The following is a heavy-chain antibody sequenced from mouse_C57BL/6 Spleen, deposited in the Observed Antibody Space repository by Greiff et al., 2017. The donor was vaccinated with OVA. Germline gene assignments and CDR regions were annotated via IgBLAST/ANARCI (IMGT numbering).Heavy chain of an antibody. D-gene: IGHD4-1*01. J-gene: IGHJ2*01. Sequence: QVQLQQPGAELVKPGASVKLSCKASGYTFTSYWMQWVKQRPGQGLEWIGEIDPSDSYTNYNQKFKGKATLTVDTSSSTAYMQLSSLTSEDSAVYYCARWGGTGGYYFDYWGQGTTLTVSS. V-gene: IGHV1-50*01. CDR3: ARWGGTGGYYFDY. CDR2: IDPSDSYT. CDR1: GYTFTSYW.